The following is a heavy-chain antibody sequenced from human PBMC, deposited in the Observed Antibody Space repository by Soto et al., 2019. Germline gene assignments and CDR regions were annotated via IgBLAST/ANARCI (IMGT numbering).Heavy chain of an antibody. CDR2: IIPNSGDT. Sequence: ASVKVSCKASGYMFTGYFIHWLRQAPGQGLGWMGWIIPNSGDTNLAQRFQGRVTMTRDTSINTAYMELNSLTSDDTAVYYCARDEAVTGTGFDPWGQGSLVTVSS. D-gene: IGHD6-13*01. CDR3: ARDEAVTGTGFDP. CDR1: GYMFTGYF. J-gene: IGHJ5*01. V-gene: IGHV1-2*02.